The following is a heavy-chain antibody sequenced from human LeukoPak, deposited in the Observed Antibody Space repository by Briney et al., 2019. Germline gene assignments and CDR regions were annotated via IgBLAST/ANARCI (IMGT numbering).Heavy chain of an antibody. CDR1: GFTFSNFG. J-gene: IGHJ4*02. CDR3: AKENSGWYYFDY. D-gene: IGHD6-19*01. CDR2: IRYDGTNK. Sequence: GGSLRLSCAASGFTFSNFGMHSVRQAPGNGLEWVAFIRYDGTNKYYADSVKGRFTISRDDSKSTLYLQMNSLRPEDTAVYYCAKENSGWYYFDYWGQGTLVTVSS. V-gene: IGHV3-30*02.